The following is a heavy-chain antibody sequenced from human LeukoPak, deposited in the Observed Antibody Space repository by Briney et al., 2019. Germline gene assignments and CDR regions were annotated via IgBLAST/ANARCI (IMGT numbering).Heavy chain of an antibody. CDR2: IWYDESNK. Sequence: PGGSLRLSCAASGFTFSSYGMHWVRQAPGKGLEWVAVIWYDESNKYYADSVKGRFTISRDNSKNTLYLQMNSLRAEDTAVYYCAKLMGSLDAWGSFRFSFDSWGQGTLVTVSS. CDR3: AKLMGSLDAWGSFRFSFDS. V-gene: IGHV3-33*06. J-gene: IGHJ4*02. D-gene: IGHD3-16*02. CDR1: GFTFSSYG.